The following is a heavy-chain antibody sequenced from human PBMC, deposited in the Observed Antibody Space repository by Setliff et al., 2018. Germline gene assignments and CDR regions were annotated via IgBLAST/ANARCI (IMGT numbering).Heavy chain of an antibody. J-gene: IGHJ4*02. Sequence: GGSLRLSCAGSGFTFSSHWMYWVRQAPGKGLEWISYISTSSGTRYYADSVKGRFTISRDNANQSLYLQMNSLRAEDTAVYYCVKASSDLSMAYFDLWGQGTLVTVSS. CDR3: VKASSDLSMAYFDL. D-gene: IGHD3-16*02. CDR1: GFTFSSHW. CDR2: ISTSSGTR. V-gene: IGHV3-48*01.